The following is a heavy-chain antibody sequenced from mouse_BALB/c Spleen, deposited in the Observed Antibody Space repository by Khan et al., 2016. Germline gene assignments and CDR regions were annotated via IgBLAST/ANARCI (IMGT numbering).Heavy chain of an antibody. J-gene: IGHJ3*01. Sequence: EVELVESGGGVVKPGGSLKVSCAASGFTFSSYTMSWVRQNPEKRLEWVATISSGGSYTYYPDSVKGRFTISRDNAQNPLYLQMSSLKSEDTAMFYCTRDDYFPYWGQGTLVTVSA. CDR2: ISSGGSYT. D-gene: IGHD2-4*01. V-gene: IGHV5-6-4*01. CDR3: TRDDYFPY. CDR1: GFTFSSYT.